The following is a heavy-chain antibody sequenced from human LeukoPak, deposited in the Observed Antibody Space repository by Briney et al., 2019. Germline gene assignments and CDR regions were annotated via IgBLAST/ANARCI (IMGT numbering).Heavy chain of an antibody. CDR2: IYYSGST. CDR1: GGSISSYY. CDR3: ARGDSSGYYYGDDAFDI. Sequence: PSETLSLTCTVSGGSISSYYWSWIRQPPGKGLEWIGYIYYSGSTNYNPSLKSRVTISADTSKNQFSLKLSSVTAADTAVYYCARGDSSGYYYGDDAFDIWGQGTMVTVSS. V-gene: IGHV4-59*01. D-gene: IGHD3-22*01. J-gene: IGHJ3*02.